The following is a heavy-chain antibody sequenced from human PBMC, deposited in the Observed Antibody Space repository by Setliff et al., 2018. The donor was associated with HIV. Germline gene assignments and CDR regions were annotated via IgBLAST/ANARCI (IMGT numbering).Heavy chain of an antibody. D-gene: IGHD3-3*01. V-gene: IGHV1-2*02. J-gene: IGHJ4*02. Sequence: ASVKVSCKASGYTFTSYGISWVRQAPGQGLEWMGWINPKSGSTNYAQKIQGRVTMTRDTSISTAYMELSRLRYDDTAVYYCARGRDFWNGYYDFDSWGQGTLVTVSS. CDR2: INPKSGST. CDR1: GYTFTSYG. CDR3: ARGRDFWNGYYDFDS.